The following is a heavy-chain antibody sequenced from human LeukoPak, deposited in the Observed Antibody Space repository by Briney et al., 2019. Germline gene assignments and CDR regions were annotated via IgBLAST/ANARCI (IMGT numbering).Heavy chain of an antibody. CDR2: ISSSSSTI. D-gene: IGHD2-2*02. CDR1: GFTFSSYS. J-gene: IGHJ4*02. Sequence: GGSLRLSCAASGFTFSSYSMNWVRQAPGKGLEWVSYISSSSSTIYYADSVKGRFTISRDNANNSLYLQMNSLRAEDTAVYYCARVLTAAAINYWGRGTLVTVSS. CDR3: ARVLTAAAINY. V-gene: IGHV3-48*01.